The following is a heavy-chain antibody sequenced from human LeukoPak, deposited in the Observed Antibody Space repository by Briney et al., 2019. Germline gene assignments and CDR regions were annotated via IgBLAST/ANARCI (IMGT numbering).Heavy chain of an antibody. D-gene: IGHD3-22*01. CDR1: GFTFDDYA. V-gene: IGHV3-9*01. CDR2: ISWNSGSI. J-gene: IGHJ4*02. Sequence: GGSLRLSCAASGFTFDDYAMHWVRQAPGKGLEWVSGISWNSGSIGYADSVKGRFTISRDNAKNSLYLQMNSLRAEDTALYYCANGIGDSSGYYTQWGQGTLVTVYS. CDR3: ANGIGDSSGYYTQ.